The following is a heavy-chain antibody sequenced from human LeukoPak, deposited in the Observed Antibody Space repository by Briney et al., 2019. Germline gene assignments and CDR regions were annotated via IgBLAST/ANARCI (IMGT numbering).Heavy chain of an antibody. Sequence: SETLSLTCTVSGGSINSYYWSWIRQPPGKGLEWIGYIYYSGSTNYNPSLKSRVTISVDTSKNQSSLKLSSVTAAGTAVYYCARGYYYDSSGHMGFDYWGQGTLVTVSS. CDR2: IYYSGST. D-gene: IGHD3-22*01. CDR1: GGSINSYY. CDR3: ARGYYYDSSGHMGFDY. V-gene: IGHV4-59*12. J-gene: IGHJ4*02.